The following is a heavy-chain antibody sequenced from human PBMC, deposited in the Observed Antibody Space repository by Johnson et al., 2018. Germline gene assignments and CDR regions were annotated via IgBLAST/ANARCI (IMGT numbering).Heavy chain of an antibody. CDR1: GFTFSSYA. Sequence: QVQLVQSGGGVVQSGRSLRLSCAASGFTFSSYAMHWVRQAPGKGLEWVAVISYDESNKYYADSVKGRFTISRDISKNTLYLQMNSLRVEDTAMYYCARGLQYGSGSYFSYMDVWGKGTTVTVS. V-gene: IGHV3-30-3*01. CDR3: ARGLQYGSGSYFSYMDV. D-gene: IGHD3-10*01. J-gene: IGHJ6*03. CDR2: ISYDESNK.